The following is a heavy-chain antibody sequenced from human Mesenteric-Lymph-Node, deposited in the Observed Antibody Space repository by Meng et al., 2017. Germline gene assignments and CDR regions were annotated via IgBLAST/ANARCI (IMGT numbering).Heavy chain of an antibody. CDR2: ISYDGSNK. V-gene: IGHV3-30*04. CDR3: ARENYYDSNGYYAGFDH. CDR1: GFTFSSYA. Sequence: GESLKISCAASGFTFSSYAMHWVRQAPGKGLEWVAVISYDGSNKYYADSVKGRFTISRDNSKNTLYLQMNSLRAEDTAVYYCARENYYDSNGYYAGFDHWGKGTLVTVSS. D-gene: IGHD3-22*01. J-gene: IGHJ4*02.